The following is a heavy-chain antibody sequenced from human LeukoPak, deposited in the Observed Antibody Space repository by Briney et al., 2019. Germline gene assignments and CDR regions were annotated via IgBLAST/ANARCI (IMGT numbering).Heavy chain of an antibody. CDR1: GYTFTSYG. CDR2: ISAYNGNT. Sequence: ASVKVSCKASGYTFTSYGISWVRQAPGQGLEWMGWISAYNGNTNYAQKLQGRVTITRNTSISTAYMELSSLRSEDTAVYYCARDTSIAARSNFDYWGQGTLVTVSS. CDR3: ARDTSIAARSNFDY. J-gene: IGHJ4*02. V-gene: IGHV1-18*01. D-gene: IGHD6-6*01.